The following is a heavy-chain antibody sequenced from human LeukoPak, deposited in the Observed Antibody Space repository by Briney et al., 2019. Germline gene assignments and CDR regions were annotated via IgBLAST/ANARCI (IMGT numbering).Heavy chain of an antibody. CDR2: IYYSGST. CDR1: GGSISSYY. J-gene: IGHJ4*02. Sequence: SETLSLTCTVSGGSISSYYWSWIRQPPGKGLEWIGYIYYSGSTNYNPSLKSRVTMSVDTSKNQFSLKLSSVTAADTAVYYCAREGYSSSLDYWGQGTLVTVSS. D-gene: IGHD6-13*01. CDR3: AREGYSSSLDY. V-gene: IGHV4-59*12.